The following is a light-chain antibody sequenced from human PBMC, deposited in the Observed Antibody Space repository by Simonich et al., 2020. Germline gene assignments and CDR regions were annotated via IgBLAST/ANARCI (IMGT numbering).Light chain of an antibody. CDR2: KVS. Sequence: DVVMTQSPLSLPVTLGQPASISCRSSQSLVHSDGNTYLNWFQQRQGQSPRRLISKVSNRDSGVPDRFSGSGSGTDFTLKISRVEAEDVGVYYCMQGTHWPPWTFGQGTKVEIK. CDR3: MQGTHWPPWT. CDR1: QSLVHSDGNTY. V-gene: IGKV2-30*02. J-gene: IGKJ1*01.